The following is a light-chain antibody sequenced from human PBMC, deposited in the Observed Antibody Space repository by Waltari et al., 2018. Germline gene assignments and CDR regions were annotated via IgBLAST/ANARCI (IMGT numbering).Light chain of an antibody. CDR1: QGINDN. CDR3: HHGSGIPLT. CDR2: KAS. V-gene: IGKV1-27*01. Sequence: DIQMTQSPSSLSASVGDRVTITCQASQGINDNLAWYQQKPGKVPRLLIYKASTLQTGVPSRFSGSGSGTEFTLTISSLQPEDFATYYCHHGSGIPLTFGGGTKVEIK. J-gene: IGKJ4*01.